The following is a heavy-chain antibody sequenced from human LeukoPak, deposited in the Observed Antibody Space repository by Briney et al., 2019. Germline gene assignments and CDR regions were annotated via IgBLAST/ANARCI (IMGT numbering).Heavy chain of an antibody. V-gene: IGHV3-7*01. Sequence: GESLKISCVASGFPFSGYWMDWVRQAPGKGMEGVANINQDGTNQYYAASVRGRFSISRDNAKNSLYLQMNSLRAEDTGVYYCSRSLDYLGQGALVTVSS. CDR2: INQDGTNQ. CDR1: GFPFSGYW. J-gene: IGHJ4*02. CDR3: SRSLDY.